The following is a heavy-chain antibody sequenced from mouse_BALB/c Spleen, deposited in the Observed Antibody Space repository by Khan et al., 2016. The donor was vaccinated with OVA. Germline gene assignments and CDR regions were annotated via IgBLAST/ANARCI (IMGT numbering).Heavy chain of an antibody. V-gene: IGHV3-2*02. CDR2: ISYSGST. CDR1: GYSITSGYG. CDR3: ARTARIKY. Sequence: EVQLQESGPGLVKPSQSLSLTCTVTGYSITSGYGWNWIRQFPGNKLEWMGYISYSGSTNYNPSLKSRISITREPSKNQFFLPLNSVTTKNTATYYCARTARIKYWGQGTTLTVSS. D-gene: IGHD1-2*01. J-gene: IGHJ2*01.